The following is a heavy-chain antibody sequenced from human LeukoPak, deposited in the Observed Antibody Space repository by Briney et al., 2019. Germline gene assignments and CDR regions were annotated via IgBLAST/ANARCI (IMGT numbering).Heavy chain of an antibody. CDR2: IYSGGST. Sequence: GGSLRLSCAASGFTVSSNYLSWVRQAPGKGLEWVAVIYSGGSTYYADSVKGRFTISRDNSKNTLYLQMNSLRAEDTAVYYCARGRGYDYVDYEAFDYWGQGTLVTVSS. J-gene: IGHJ4*02. D-gene: IGHD4-17*01. V-gene: IGHV3-53*01. CDR1: GFTVSSNY. CDR3: ARGRGYDYVDYEAFDY.